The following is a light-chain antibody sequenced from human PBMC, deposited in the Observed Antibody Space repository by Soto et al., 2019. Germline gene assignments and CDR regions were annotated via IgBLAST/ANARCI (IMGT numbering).Light chain of an antibody. CDR2: DVR. Sequence: QSALTQPASVSGSPGQSIVIPCTGTSSDVGGWDLVSWYQQQPGKAPKLMIYDVRIRPSGVSSRFSGSKAGNTASLTISGLQAADEGDYYCSSYTTTPSVNYVFGTGTKLTVL. J-gene: IGLJ1*01. CDR1: SSDVGGWDL. CDR3: SSYTTTPSVNYV. V-gene: IGLV2-14*03.